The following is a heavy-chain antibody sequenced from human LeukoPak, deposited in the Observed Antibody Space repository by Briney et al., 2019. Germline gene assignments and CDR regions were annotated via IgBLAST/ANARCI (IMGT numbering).Heavy chain of an antibody. CDR1: GYTFTSYG. J-gene: IGHJ6*03. D-gene: IGHD6-13*01. V-gene: IGHV1-18*01. CDR3: AMKYSSSWSGDGYMDV. CDR2: ISAYNGNT. Sequence: ASVKGSCKASGYTFTSYGISWVRQAPGQGLEWMGWISAYNGNTNYAQKLQGRVTMTTDTSTSTAYMELRSLRSDDTAVYYCAMKYSSSWSGDGYMDVWGKGTTVTVSS.